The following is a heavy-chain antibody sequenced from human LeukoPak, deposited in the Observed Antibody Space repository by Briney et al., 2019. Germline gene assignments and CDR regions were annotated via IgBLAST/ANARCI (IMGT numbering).Heavy chain of an antibody. V-gene: IGHV3-30*18. CDR2: ISYDGSDN. J-gene: IGHJ4*02. CDR1: GFTFSSYG. CDR3: AKDHHSSGWYYFDY. Sequence: GGSLRLSCVASGFTFSSYGMHWVRKAPGKGLDWVAVISYDGSDNYYADSLKGRFTISRDNSMNTLYLQMNSLRAEDTAVYYCAKDHHSSGWYYFDYWGQGTLVTVSS. D-gene: IGHD6-19*01.